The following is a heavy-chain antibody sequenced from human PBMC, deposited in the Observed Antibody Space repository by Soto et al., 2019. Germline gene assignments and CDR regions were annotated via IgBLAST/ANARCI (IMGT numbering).Heavy chain of an antibody. D-gene: IGHD3-22*01. CDR1: GGSISSGDYY. Sequence: PSETLSLTCTVSGGSISSGDYYWSWIRQPPGKGLEWIGYIYYSGSTYYNPSLKSRVTISVDTSKNQFSLKLSSVTAADTAVYYCARAGYYDSSGYFTWGQGTLVTVSS. CDR2: IYYSGST. V-gene: IGHV4-30-4*01. J-gene: IGHJ5*02. CDR3: ARAGYYDSSGYFT.